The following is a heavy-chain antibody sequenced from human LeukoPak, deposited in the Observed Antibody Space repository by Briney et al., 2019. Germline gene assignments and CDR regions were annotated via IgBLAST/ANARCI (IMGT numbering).Heavy chain of an antibody. D-gene: IGHD2-8*01. J-gene: IGHJ4*02. V-gene: IGHV3-30-3*01. Sequence: PGGSLRLSRAASGFTFSNFAMHWVRQAPGKGLEWVAVISYGGTNKYYADSVKGRFTISRDNAKSTLDLQMNSLRAEDTAVYYCAREEKSWINGFDLWGQGTLVTVSS. CDR2: ISYGGTNK. CDR3: AREEKSWINGFDL. CDR1: GFTFSNFA.